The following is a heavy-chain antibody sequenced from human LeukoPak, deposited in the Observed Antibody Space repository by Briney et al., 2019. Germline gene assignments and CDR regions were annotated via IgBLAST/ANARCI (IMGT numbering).Heavy chain of an antibody. V-gene: IGHV1-8*02. Sequence: ASVKVSCKASGYTFTTYDINWVRQATGQGLEWLGWMNPNSGNTGYAQKFQGRVTMTRDTSISTAYMGLSRLRSDDTAVYYCAQHSSGWYGGAFDIWGQGAMVTVSS. J-gene: IGHJ3*02. CDR2: MNPNSGNT. CDR3: AQHSSGWYGGAFDI. D-gene: IGHD6-19*01. CDR1: GYTFTTYD.